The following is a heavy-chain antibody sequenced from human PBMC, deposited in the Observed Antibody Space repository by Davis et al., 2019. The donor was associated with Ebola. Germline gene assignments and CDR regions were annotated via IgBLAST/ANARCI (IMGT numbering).Heavy chain of an antibody. D-gene: IGHD2-2*01. CDR2: INHSGRT. J-gene: IGHJ4*02. CDR3: ARGRPIVVEPTATGLSDPDY. V-gene: IGHV4-34*01. CDR1: GGSFSGYF. Sequence: MPSETLSLTCAVYGGSFSGYFWSWIRPTPGKGLEWIGEINHSGRTNSNPSLKSRVTISVDTSKRHLSLRLNSVTAADTAVYYCARGRPIVVEPTATGLSDPDYWGQGTLVSVSS.